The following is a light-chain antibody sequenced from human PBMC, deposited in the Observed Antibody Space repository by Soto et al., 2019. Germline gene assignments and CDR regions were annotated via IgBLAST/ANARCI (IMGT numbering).Light chain of an antibody. V-gene: IGKV3-11*01. CDR2: DAS. J-gene: IGKJ1*01. CDR3: QQRSNWPWT. CDR1: QSVSNF. Sequence: EIVLTQSPATLSLAAGESATLSCRASQSVSNFLAWYQQKPGQAPRLLISDASNRATGIPGRFSGSGSGTDFSLTISSLEPEDFAVYYCQQRSNWPWTFGQGTKVEIK.